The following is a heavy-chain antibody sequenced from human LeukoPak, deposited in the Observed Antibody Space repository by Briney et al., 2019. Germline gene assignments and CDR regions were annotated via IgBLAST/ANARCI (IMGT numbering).Heavy chain of an antibody. J-gene: IGHJ4*02. Sequence: PGGSLRLSCTASGFTFSSYWMSWARQTPGKGLEWVANIKQDGHERFYVDSVKGRFTISRDNAKNSLYLEMNRLTADDTAVYYCAREGIWGQGTLVTVSS. CDR3: AREGI. CDR2: IKQDGHER. CDR1: GFTFSSYW. V-gene: IGHV3-7*03.